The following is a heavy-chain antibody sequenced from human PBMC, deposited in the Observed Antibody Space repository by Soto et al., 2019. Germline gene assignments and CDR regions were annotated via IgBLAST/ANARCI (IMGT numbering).Heavy chain of an antibody. J-gene: IGHJ6*03. CDR3: ARHTNDYGDYGIGFYYMDV. V-gene: IGHV5-51*01. CDR2: IYPGDSDT. D-gene: IGHD4-17*01. CDR1: GYSFTSYW. Sequence: RGESLKISCKGSGYSFTSYWIGWVRQMPGKGLEWMGIIYPGDSDTRYSPSFQGQVTISADKSISTAYLQWSSLKASDTAMYYCARHTNDYGDYGIGFYYMDVWGKGTTVTVSS.